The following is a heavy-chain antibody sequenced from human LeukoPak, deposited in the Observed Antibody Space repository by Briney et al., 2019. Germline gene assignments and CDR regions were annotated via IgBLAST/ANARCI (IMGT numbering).Heavy chain of an antibody. V-gene: IGHV3-74*01. CDR2: INSDGSST. J-gene: IGHJ6*03. CDR3: AREHWDYHLTDG. D-gene: IGHD7-27*01. Sequence: GGSLRLSCAASRFTFTNSWMHWVRQAPGKGLVWVSRINSDGSSTTYADFVKGRFTISRDNAKNTLYLQMNSLRAEDTAVFFLAREHWDYHLTDGWGKGTTVGVSS. CDR1: RFTFTNSW.